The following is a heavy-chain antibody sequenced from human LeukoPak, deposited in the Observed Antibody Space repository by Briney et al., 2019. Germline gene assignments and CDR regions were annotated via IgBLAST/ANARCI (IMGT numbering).Heavy chain of an antibody. CDR2: ISAYNGNT. J-gene: IGHJ4*02. Sequence: ASVKVSCKASGYTFTSYGISWVRQAPGQGLEWMGWISAYNGNTNYAQKLQGRVTMTTDTSTSTAYMELRSLRSDGTAVYYCAGLYFVWGSYNPDYWGQGTLVTVSS. V-gene: IGHV1-18*04. CDR1: GYTFTSYG. CDR3: AGLYFVWGSYNPDY. D-gene: IGHD3-16*01.